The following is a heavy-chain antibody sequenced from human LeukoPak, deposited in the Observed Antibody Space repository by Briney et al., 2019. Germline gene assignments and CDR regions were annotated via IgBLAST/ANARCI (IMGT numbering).Heavy chain of an antibody. V-gene: IGHV1-2*02. Sequence: AASVKVSCNASGYTFTGYYMHWVRQAPGQGLEWMGWINPNSGGTNYAQKFQGRVTMTRDTSISTAYMELSRLRSDDKAVYYCARGTRHYDFWSGSIDYWGQGTLVTVSS. D-gene: IGHD3-3*01. CDR1: GYTFTGYY. CDR2: INPNSGGT. J-gene: IGHJ4*02. CDR3: ARGTRHYDFWSGSIDY.